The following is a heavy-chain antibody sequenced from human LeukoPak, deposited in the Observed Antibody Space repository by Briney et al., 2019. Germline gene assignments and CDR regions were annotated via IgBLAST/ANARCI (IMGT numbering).Heavy chain of an antibody. D-gene: IGHD2-2*01. CDR1: GFTFSSYA. CDR3: AKNRLLLDYFDY. J-gene: IGHJ4*02. CDR2: ISGSGGST. Sequence: GGSLRPSCAASGFTFSSYAMSWVRQAPGKGLEWVSAISGSGGSTYYADSVKGRFTISRDNSKNTLYLQMNSLRAEDTAVYYCAKNRLLLDYFDYWGQGTLVTVSS. V-gene: IGHV3-23*01.